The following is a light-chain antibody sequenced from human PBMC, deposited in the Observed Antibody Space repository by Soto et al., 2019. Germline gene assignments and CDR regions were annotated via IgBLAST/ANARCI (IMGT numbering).Light chain of an antibody. CDR2: GAS. CDR1: QSVSSN. J-gene: IGKJ3*01. CDR3: QQYNNWPLT. Sequence: EIVMTQSPATLSVSPGERATLSCRASQSVSSNLAWYQQKPGQAPRLLIYGASTRATGIPARFSGSSSGTEFTLTISSLQSEDFAVYYCQQYNNWPLTFGPGTKVDIK. V-gene: IGKV3-15*01.